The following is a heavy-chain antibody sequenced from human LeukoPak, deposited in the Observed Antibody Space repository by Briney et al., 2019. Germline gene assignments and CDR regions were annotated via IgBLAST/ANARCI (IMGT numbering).Heavy chain of an antibody. V-gene: IGHV3-23*01. CDR2: ISGSGGST. CDR3: AKEAYGYASGSYSN. D-gene: IGHD3-10*01. Sequence: TGGSLRLSCAASGFTFSSYAMSWVRQAPGKGLEWVSAISGSGGSTYYADSVKGRFTISRDNSKNTLYLQMNSLRAEEPAVYSCAKEAYGYASGSYSNWGQGSLVTVSS. CDR1: GFTFSSYA. J-gene: IGHJ4*02.